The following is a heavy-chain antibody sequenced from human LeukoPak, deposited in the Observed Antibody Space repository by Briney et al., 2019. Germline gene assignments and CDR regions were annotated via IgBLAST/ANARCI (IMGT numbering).Heavy chain of an antibody. CDR2: IDPSDSET. CDR3: ARQTAMGRSGDY. V-gene: IGHV5-51*01. Sequence: GESLKISCKASGYSFTSYWIGWVRQMPGKGLEWMGIIDPSDSETRYTPSFQGQVTISADKSLSSAYLQWNSLKASDTAMYYCARQTAMGRSGDYWGQGTLVTVSA. CDR1: GYSFTSYW. D-gene: IGHD5-18*01. J-gene: IGHJ4*02.